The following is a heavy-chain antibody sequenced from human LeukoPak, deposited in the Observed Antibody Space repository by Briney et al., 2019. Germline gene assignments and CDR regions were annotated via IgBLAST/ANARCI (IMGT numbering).Heavy chain of an antibody. Sequence: GASVKVSCKASGYTFTGYYMHWVRQAPGQGLEWMGWINPNSGGTNYAQKFQGRVTMTRDTSISTAYMELSRLRSDDTAVYYCARLCGGDCYDPPDAFDIWGQGTMVTVSS. J-gene: IGHJ3*02. V-gene: IGHV1-2*02. CDR3: ARLCGGDCYDPPDAFDI. CDR2: INPNSGGT. D-gene: IGHD2-21*02. CDR1: GYTFTGYY.